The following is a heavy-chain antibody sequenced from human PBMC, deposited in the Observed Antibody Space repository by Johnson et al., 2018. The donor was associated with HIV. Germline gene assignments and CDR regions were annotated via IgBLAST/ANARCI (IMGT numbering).Heavy chain of an antibody. J-gene: IGHJ3*02. CDR1: GFTFSSYA. CDR3: ARPRVVITPHDAFDI. D-gene: IGHD3-22*01. Sequence: QVQLVESGGGLVQPGGSLRLSCAASGFTFSSYAMHWVRQAPGKGLEWVAVISYDGSNKYYADSVKGRFTISRDNSKNTLYLQMNSLRAEDTAVYYCARPRVVITPHDAFDIWGQGTMVTVSS. CDR2: ISYDGSNK. V-gene: IGHV3-30-3*01.